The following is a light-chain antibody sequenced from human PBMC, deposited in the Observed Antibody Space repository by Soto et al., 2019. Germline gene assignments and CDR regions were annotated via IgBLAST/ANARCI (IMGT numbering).Light chain of an antibody. V-gene: IGLV2-14*03. CDR2: DVS. CDR3: QSYDSSLSGWV. J-gene: IGLJ3*02. Sequence: QSALTQPASVSGSPGQAITISCSGTSSDVGAFNYVSWYQQHPGKAPKLMIYDVSNRPSGVSNRFSGSKSGNTASLTISGLRAEDEADYYCQSYDSSLSGWVFGGGTKLTVL. CDR1: SSDVGAFNY.